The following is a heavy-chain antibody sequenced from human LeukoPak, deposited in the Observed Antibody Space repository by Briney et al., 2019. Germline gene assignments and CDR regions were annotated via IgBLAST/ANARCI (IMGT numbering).Heavy chain of an antibody. V-gene: IGHV3-53*01. CDR2: IYSGGST. CDR3: ARGLGYCTSTTCLLPFDY. Sequence: GGSLRLSCAASGFTVSTYYMTWVRQAPGKGLECVSVIYSGGSTYYADSVKGRFTVSRDDSKNTLYLQMNSLRAEDTAMYYCARGLGYCTSTTCLLPFDYWGQGTLVTVSS. D-gene: IGHD2-2*01. J-gene: IGHJ4*02. CDR1: GFTVSTYY.